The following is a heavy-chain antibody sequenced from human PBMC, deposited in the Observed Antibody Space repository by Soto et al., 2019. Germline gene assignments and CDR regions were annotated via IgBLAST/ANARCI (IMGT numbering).Heavy chain of an antibody. CDR2: INPSGGST. Sequence: QVQLVQSGAEVKKPGASVKVSCKASGYTFTSYYMHWVRQAPGQGLEWMGIINPSGGSTSYAKKFQGRVTMTRDTSTSTVYMELSSLRSEDTAVYYCARGGYCSSTSCQSLEDAFDIWGQGTMVTVSS. CDR3: ARGGYCSSTSCQSLEDAFDI. V-gene: IGHV1-46*01. D-gene: IGHD2-2*01. CDR1: GYTFTSYY. J-gene: IGHJ3*02.